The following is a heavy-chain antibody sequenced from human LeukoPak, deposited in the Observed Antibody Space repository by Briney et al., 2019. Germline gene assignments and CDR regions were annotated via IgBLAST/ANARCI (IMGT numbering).Heavy chain of an antibody. Sequence: GGSLRLSCAASGFTFSSYSMNWFRQAPGKGLEWVSSISSSSSYIYYADSVKGRFTISRDNAKNSLYLQMNSLRAEDTAVYYCARDSRGYSYGHGVPNWFDPWGQGTLVTVSS. J-gene: IGHJ5*02. V-gene: IGHV3-21*01. CDR1: GFTFSSYS. CDR2: ISSSSSYI. D-gene: IGHD5-18*01. CDR3: ARDSRGYSYGHGVPNWFDP.